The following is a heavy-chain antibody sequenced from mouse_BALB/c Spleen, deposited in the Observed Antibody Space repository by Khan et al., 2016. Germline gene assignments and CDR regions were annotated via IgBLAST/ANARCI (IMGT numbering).Heavy chain of an antibody. CDR3: ARYYSHIYGYFDV. Sequence: EVQLQESGPSLVKPSQTLSLTCSVTGDSITSGYWNWIRKFPGNKLEYMGYISYSGSTYYNPSLKSRISITRDTSKNQYYLQLNSVTTEDTATYYFARYYSHIYGYFDVWCAGTTVTVSS. J-gene: IGHJ1*01. V-gene: IGHV3-8*02. CDR2: ISYSGST. CDR1: GDSITSGY. D-gene: IGHD2-12*01.